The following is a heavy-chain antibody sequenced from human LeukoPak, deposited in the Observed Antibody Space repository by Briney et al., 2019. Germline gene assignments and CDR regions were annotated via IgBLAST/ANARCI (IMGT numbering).Heavy chain of an antibody. D-gene: IGHD7-27*01. CDR3: ARHWVSAGEDY. V-gene: IGHV3-7*01. CDR2: IKQDGSEK. CDR1: GFTFDDYG. Sequence: GGSLRLSCAASGFTFDDYGMSWVRQAPGKGLEWVANIKQDGSEKYYVDSVKGRFTISRDNAKNSLYLQMNSLRAEDTAVYYCARHWVSAGEDYWGQGTLVTVSS. J-gene: IGHJ4*02.